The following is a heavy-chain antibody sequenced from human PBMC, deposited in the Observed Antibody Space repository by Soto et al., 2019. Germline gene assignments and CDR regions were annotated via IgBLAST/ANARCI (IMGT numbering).Heavy chain of an antibody. Sequence: SETLSLTCTVSGGSISSSNWWSWVRQPPGKGLEWIGEIYHSGSTNYNPSLKSRVTISVDKSKNQFSLKPSSVTAADTAVYYCARVSRYCSSTSCLRFDPWGQGTLVTVSS. V-gene: IGHV4-4*02. CDR1: GGSISSSNW. CDR2: IYHSGST. J-gene: IGHJ5*02. D-gene: IGHD2-2*01. CDR3: ARVSRYCSSTSCLRFDP.